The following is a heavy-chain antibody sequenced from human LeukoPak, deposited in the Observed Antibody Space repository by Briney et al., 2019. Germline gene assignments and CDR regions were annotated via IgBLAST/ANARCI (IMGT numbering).Heavy chain of an antibody. CDR1: GYTFTSYG. CDR3: ARALVGYYDSRGYDWDWFDP. Sequence: ASVKVSCKASGYTFTSYGISWVRQAPGQGLEWMGWISAYNGNTNYAQKLQGRVTRTTDTSTSTAYMELRSLRSDDTAVYYCARALVGYYDSRGYDWDWFDPWGQGTLVTVSS. J-gene: IGHJ5*02. V-gene: IGHV1-18*01. CDR2: ISAYNGNT. D-gene: IGHD3-22*01.